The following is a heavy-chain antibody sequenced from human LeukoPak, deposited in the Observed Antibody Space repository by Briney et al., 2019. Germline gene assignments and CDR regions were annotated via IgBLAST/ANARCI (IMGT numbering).Heavy chain of an antibody. D-gene: IGHD4-11*01. Sequence: PSETLSLTCTVSGGSISSYYWSWIRQPAAKGLEWIGRIYTSGSTNYNPSLKSRVTMSVDTSKNQFSLKLSSVTAADTAVYYCARDVTTVTTNWFDPWGQGTLVTVSS. J-gene: IGHJ5*02. V-gene: IGHV4-4*07. CDR2: IYTSGST. CDR3: ARDVTTVTTNWFDP. CDR1: GGSISSYY.